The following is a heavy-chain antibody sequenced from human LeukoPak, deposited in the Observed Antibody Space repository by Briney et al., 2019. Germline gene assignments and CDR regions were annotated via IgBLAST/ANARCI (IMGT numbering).Heavy chain of an antibody. J-gene: IGHJ6*03. CDR1: GYSICSGYY. Sequence: SETLSLTCTVSGYSICSGYYWGWIRQPPGKGLEWIGSIYHSGSTYYNPSLKSRVTISVDTSKNQFSLKLSSVTAADTAVYYCMGAGDWNNYYYYMDVWGKGTTVTVSS. D-gene: IGHD1-1*01. V-gene: IGHV4-38-2*02. CDR2: IYHSGST. CDR3: MGAGDWNNYYYYMDV.